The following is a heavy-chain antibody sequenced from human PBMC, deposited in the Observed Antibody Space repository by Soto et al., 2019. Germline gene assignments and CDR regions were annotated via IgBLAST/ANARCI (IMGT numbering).Heavy chain of an antibody. CDR2: IYYTGIV. V-gene: IGHV4-59*11. CDR1: GASINSHY. Sequence: PSETLSLTCTVSGASINSHYWSWIRQAPGKGPQWIGYIYYTGIVHSNASLKSRVTISLDTPKNQFSLKLDSVTAADTAVYCCARYKSEGVFGVAFDVWGQGTTVTVSS. CDR3: ARYKSEGVFGVAFDV. D-gene: IGHD3-3*01. J-gene: IGHJ6*02.